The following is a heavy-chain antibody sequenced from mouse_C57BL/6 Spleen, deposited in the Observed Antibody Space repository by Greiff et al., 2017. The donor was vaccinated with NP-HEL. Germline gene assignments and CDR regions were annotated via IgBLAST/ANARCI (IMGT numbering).Heavy chain of an antibody. V-gene: IGHV1-54*01. D-gene: IGHD2-2*01. J-gene: IGHJ1*03. Sequence: QVQLQQSGAELVRPGTSVKVSCKASGYAFTNYLIEWVKQRPGQGLEWIGVINPGSGGTNYNEKFKGKATLTADKSSSTAYMQLSSLTSEDSAVYFCARSGAVHGYYGYFDVWGTGTTVTVSS. CDR3: ARSGAVHGYYGYFDV. CDR2: INPGSGGT. CDR1: GYAFTNYL.